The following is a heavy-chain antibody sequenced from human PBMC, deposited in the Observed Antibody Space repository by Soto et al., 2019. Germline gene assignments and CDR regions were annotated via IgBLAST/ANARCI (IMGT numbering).Heavy chain of an antibody. Sequence: EVQLLQSGGGLVQPGGSLRLSCAASGFAFSNYAMSWVRQAPGKGLEWVSGASINDVSDISTYYVDSVKGRFTISRDNAKNTLYLQMSSLRAADTALYYCVKDPDTALVVATGTFDVWGQGTMVIVSS. CDR2: ASINDVSDIST. J-gene: IGHJ3*01. CDR1: GFAFSNYA. D-gene: IGHD5-12*01. CDR3: VKDPDTALVVATGTFDV. V-gene: IGHV3-23*01.